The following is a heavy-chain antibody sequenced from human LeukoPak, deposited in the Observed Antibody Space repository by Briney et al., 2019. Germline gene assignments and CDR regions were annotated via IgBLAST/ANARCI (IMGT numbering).Heavy chain of an antibody. CDR3: ARRWGFSSGWYGYFDL. CDR2: INPKNGAT. Sequence: ASLNVSCKASGYTFTGSYIHWVRQAPGQGLEWMGWINPKNGATNYAQKYQGSVTMTRDTSITTAYMELNRLDSDDTALYYCARRWGFSSGWYGYFDLWGRGTLVSVSS. V-gene: IGHV1-2*02. CDR1: GYTFTGSY. D-gene: IGHD6-19*01. J-gene: IGHJ2*01.